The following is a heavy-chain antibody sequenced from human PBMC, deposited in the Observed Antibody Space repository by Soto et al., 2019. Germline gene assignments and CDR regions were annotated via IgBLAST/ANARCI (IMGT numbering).Heavy chain of an antibody. J-gene: IGHJ4*02. CDR3: VRFASSGWYTGGY. V-gene: IGHV1-18*01. Sequence: QIQLVQSGAEVKKPGASVKVSCKTSGYTFTNYDIGWVRQAPGQGLEWMGWISPYSGNTNYAQKLQDRVTMTTDTSTRTDYMDLRSLRSDDTAMYYCVRFASSGWYTGGYWGQGTLVTVSS. CDR2: ISPYSGNT. D-gene: IGHD6-19*01. CDR1: GYTFTNYD.